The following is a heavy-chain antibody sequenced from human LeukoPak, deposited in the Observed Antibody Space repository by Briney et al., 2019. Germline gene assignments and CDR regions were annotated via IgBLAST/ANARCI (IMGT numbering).Heavy chain of an antibody. CDR1: GGSFSDYY. D-gene: IGHD6-13*01. J-gene: IGHJ6*03. CDR2: INHSGST. Sequence: SETLSLTCVVYGGSFSDYYWSWIRQPPGKGLEWIGEINHSGSTNYNPSLKSRVTISVDTSKNQFSLKLSSVTAADTAVYYCASVAAAGYYYYYYMDVWGKGTTVTASS. CDR3: ASVAAAGYYYYYYMDV. V-gene: IGHV4-34*01.